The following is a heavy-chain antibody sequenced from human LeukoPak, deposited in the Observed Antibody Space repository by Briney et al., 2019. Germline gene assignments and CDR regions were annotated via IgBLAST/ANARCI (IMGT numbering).Heavy chain of an antibody. V-gene: IGHV1-3*01. Sequence: ASVKVSCKASGYTFTSYAMHWVRQAPGQRLEWMGWINAGNGNTKYSQKFQGRVTITRDTSASTAYMELSSLRSEDTAVYYCARSEIGRYYYDSSDYSRHFGYWGQGTLVTVSS. J-gene: IGHJ4*02. CDR1: GYTFTSYA. CDR3: ARSEIGRYYYDSSDYSRHFGY. D-gene: IGHD3-22*01. CDR2: INAGNGNT.